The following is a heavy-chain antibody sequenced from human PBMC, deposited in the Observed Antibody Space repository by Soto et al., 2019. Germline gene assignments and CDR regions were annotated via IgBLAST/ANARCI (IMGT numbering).Heavy chain of an antibody. CDR2: ISSSSSTI. V-gene: IGHV3-48*02. J-gene: IGHJ6*02. CDR3: ARPEYSSSSYGMDV. Sequence: EVQLVESGGGLVQPGGSLRLSCAASGFTFSSYSMNWFRQAPGKGLEWVSYISSSSSTIYYADSVKGRFTISRDNAKNSLYLQMNSLRDEDTAVYYCARPEYSSSSYGMDVWGQGTTVTVFS. D-gene: IGHD6-6*01. CDR1: GFTFSSYS.